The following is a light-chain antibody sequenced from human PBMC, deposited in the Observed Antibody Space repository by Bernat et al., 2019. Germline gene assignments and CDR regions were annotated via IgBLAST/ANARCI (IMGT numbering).Light chain of an antibody. CDR2: DVS. J-gene: IGLJ3*02. Sequence: QSALTQSASVSGSPGQSITISCAGTSSDVGGYNYVSWYQQHPGKAPKLMIYDVSDRPSGVSNRFSGSKSGNTASLTISGLQAEDEAEYYCSSYTSSSSLVFGGGTELTVL. CDR3: SSYTSSSSLV. CDR1: SSDVGGYNY. V-gene: IGLV2-14*03.